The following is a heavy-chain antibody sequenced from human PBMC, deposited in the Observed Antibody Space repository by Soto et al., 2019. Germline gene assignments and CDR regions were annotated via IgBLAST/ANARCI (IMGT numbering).Heavy chain of an antibody. CDR1: GFTFSSYA. V-gene: IGHV3-23*01. Sequence: GGSLRLSCAASGFTFSSYAMSWVRQAPGKGLEWVSAISGSGGSTYYADSVKGRFTISRDNSKNTLYLQMNSLRAEDTAVYYCAKDPGSSGYYYSHFDYWGQGTLVTVSS. CDR2: ISGSGGST. CDR3: AKDPGSSGYYYSHFDY. J-gene: IGHJ4*02. D-gene: IGHD3-22*01.